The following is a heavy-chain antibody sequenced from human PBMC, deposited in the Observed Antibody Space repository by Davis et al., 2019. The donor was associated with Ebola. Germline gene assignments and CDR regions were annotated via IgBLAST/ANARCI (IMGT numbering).Heavy chain of an antibody. CDR3: ARGVAVGGFYFEY. Sequence: SVKVSCKASGGTFTSYTISWVRQAPGQGLEWMGRSIPILGIGNYAQTFKGRVTITADKSTTTVYMELSSLRSEDTAVYFCARGVAVGGFYFEYWGQGTLVTVSS. V-gene: IGHV1-69*02. D-gene: IGHD6-19*01. CDR2: SIPILGIG. CDR1: GGTFTSYT. J-gene: IGHJ4*02.